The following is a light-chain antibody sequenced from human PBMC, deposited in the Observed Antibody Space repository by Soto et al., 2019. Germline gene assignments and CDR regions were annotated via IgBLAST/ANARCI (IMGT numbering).Light chain of an antibody. CDR3: QQSYTTPAWT. CDR1: RSIGTS. Sequence: DIQMTQSPSSLSASIGDRVTLTCRASRSIGTSLNWYQRKPGKAPNLLIYGASTLQSGVPSRFSGSGSGTDFTLTISSLQPEDFATYYCQQSYTTPAWTFGQGTNLDIK. J-gene: IGKJ2*01. CDR2: GAS. V-gene: IGKV1-39*01.